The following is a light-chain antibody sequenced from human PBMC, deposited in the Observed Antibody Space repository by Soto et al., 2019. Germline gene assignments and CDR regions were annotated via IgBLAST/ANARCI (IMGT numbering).Light chain of an antibody. CDR2: DVT. Sequence: QSVLTRPRSVSGSPGQSLTISCTGTSSDVGGYNYVSWYQQHPGKVPKLMIYDVTKRPSGVPDRFSGSKSGNTASLTISGLQSEDEADYYCCSHAGSYTYVFGTGTKVPVL. CDR3: CSHAGSYTYV. CDR1: SSDVGGYNY. J-gene: IGLJ1*01. V-gene: IGLV2-11*01.